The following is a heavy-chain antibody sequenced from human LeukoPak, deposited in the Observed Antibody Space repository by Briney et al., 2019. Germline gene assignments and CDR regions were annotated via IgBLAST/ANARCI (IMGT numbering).Heavy chain of an antibody. Sequence: GGPLRLSCAASGFTFSSYEMNWVRQAPGKGLEWVSYISSSGSTIYYADSVKGRFTISRDDSTNTVYLQMNDLRAEDTGVYFCARGLRGYSGNDRDFWGQGTLVTVSS. CDR1: GFTFSSYE. CDR3: ARGLRGYSGNDRDF. J-gene: IGHJ4*02. V-gene: IGHV3-48*03. D-gene: IGHD5-12*01. CDR2: ISSSGSTI.